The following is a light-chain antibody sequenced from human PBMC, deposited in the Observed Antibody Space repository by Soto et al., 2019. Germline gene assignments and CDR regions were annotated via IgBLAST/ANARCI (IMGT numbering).Light chain of an antibody. V-gene: IGKV1-39*01. Sequence: IQPNQTPSSLSSPVGERPTTTCRSSQTISGYVKWYQRQPGTAPKLLIYAASSLQSGVPSWFSGSGSGTDITLTISSLPHEDFATYYYHQSYSTPETFGQGTKMDIK. CDR3: HQSYSTPET. CDR1: QTISGY. CDR2: AAS. J-gene: IGKJ1*01.